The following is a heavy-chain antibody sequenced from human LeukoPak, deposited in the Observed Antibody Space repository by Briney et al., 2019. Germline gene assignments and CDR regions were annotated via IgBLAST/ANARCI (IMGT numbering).Heavy chain of an antibody. Sequence: SVKVSCKASGFTFTSSAMQWVRQARGQRLEWIGWIVVGSGNTNYAQKFQERVTITRDMSTSTAYMELSSLRSEDTAVYYCAARIGSGSYLDPTIDYWGQGTLVTVSS. CDR3: AARIGSGSYLDPTIDY. D-gene: IGHD3-10*01. CDR2: IVVGSGNT. J-gene: IGHJ4*02. V-gene: IGHV1-58*02. CDR1: GFTFTSSA.